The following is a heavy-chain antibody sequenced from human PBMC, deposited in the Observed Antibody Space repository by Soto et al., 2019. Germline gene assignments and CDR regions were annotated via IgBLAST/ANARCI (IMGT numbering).Heavy chain of an antibody. J-gene: IGHJ4*02. CDR3: ARGDTMVRGGIIDYFDY. CDR2: INTGNGNT. D-gene: IGHD3-10*01. Sequence: QVQLVQSGAEVKKPGASVKVSCKASGYTFTSYTLHWVRQAPGQRLEWMGWINTGNGNTKYSQKFQGRVTITRDTSASTAYMELSSLRSEDTAVYSCARGDTMVRGGIIDYFDYWGQGTLVTVSS. CDR1: GYTFTSYT. V-gene: IGHV1-3*04.